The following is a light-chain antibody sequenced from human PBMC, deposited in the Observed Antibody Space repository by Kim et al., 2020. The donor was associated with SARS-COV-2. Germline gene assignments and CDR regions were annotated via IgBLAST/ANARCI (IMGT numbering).Light chain of an antibody. J-gene: IGKJ1*01. CDR3: QQYDTSRT. V-gene: IGKV3-20*01. Sequence: LAPGERATLPCRARQSVSSTYLAWYQQKPGQAPRLLMSDASTRATGIPDRFSGSGSETDFTLTISRLEPEDFAVYYCQQYDTSRTFGQGTKVDIK. CDR2: DAS. CDR1: QSVSSTY.